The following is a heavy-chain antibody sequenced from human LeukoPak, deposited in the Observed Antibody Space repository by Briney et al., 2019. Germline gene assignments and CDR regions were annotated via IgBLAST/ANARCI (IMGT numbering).Heavy chain of an antibody. CDR3: ARDPRQSHLVYTTGDY. Sequence: PGGSLRLSCEVSGFTFSSYWMSWVRQAPGKGLEWVANMKPDGSEKYYVDSVKGRFTISRDNSKNSLYVQMNSLRAEDTAVYYCARDPRQSHLVYTTGDYWGQGTLVTVSS. CDR2: MKPDGSEK. CDR1: GFTFSSYW. D-gene: IGHD2-2*02. V-gene: IGHV3-7*01. J-gene: IGHJ4*02.